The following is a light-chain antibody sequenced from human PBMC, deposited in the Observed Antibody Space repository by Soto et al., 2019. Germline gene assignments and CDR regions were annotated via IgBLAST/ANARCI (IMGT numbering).Light chain of an antibody. CDR1: SGDVGGYDF. CDR3: SSHTSSSSPYV. CDR2: EVS. J-gene: IGLJ1*01. V-gene: IGLV2-14*01. Sequence: QSVLTQPASVSGSPGQSITISCTGTSGDVGGYDFVSWYQQHPGKAPKLMIYEVSNRPSGVSNRFSGSKSGNTASLTISGLQAEDEADYYCSSHTSSSSPYVFGTGTKVTVL.